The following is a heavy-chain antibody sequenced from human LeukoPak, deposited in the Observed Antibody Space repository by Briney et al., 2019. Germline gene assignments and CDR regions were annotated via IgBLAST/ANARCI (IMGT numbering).Heavy chain of an antibody. D-gene: IGHD3-10*01. CDR2: IYTSGST. J-gene: IGHJ6*03. V-gene: IGHV4-4*07. CDR3: ARSHTLDRGTMDLDHYYYMDV. CDR1: GGSITNYY. Sequence: SETLSLTCSVSGGSITNYYWNWIRQPAGKGLEWIGRIYTSGSTNCNPSLKSHLTMSVDTSKNQFSLKLSSVTAADTAVYYCARSHTLDRGTMDLDHYYYMDVWGKGTTVTVSS.